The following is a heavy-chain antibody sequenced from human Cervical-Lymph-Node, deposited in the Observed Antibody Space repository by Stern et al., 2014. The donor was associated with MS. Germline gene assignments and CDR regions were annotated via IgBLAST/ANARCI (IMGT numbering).Heavy chain of an antibody. CDR2: IYPGDSDA. D-gene: IGHD4-17*01. Sequence: EMQLVESGAEVKKPGESLKISCKGSGYSFTANWIAWVRQTPGKGLEWMGIIYPGDSDARYSPSFQGQVTISADKSISTAYLQWSSLKASDTAMYYCARDYGDYAFDYWGQGTLVTVSS. CDR1: GYSFTANW. J-gene: IGHJ4*02. CDR3: ARDYGDYAFDY. V-gene: IGHV5-51*01.